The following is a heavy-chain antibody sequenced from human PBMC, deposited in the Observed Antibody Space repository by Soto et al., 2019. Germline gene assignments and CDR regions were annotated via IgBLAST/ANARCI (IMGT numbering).Heavy chain of an antibody. Sequence: QVQLVESGGGVVQPGRSLRLSCAASGFTFSSYGMHWVRQAPGKGLEWVAVISYDGSNKYYADSVKGRFTISRDNSKNTLYLQMNSLRAEDTAVYYCAKEYSSSSLESYYYYGMDVWGQGTTVTVSS. D-gene: IGHD6-6*01. CDR3: AKEYSSSSLESYYYYGMDV. CDR2: ISYDGSNK. J-gene: IGHJ6*02. CDR1: GFTFSSYG. V-gene: IGHV3-30*18.